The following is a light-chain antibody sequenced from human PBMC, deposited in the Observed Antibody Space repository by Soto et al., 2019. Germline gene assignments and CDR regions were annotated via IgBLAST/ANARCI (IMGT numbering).Light chain of an antibody. V-gene: IGKV1-27*01. CDR3: QRYNGAST. CDR2: AAS. J-gene: IGKJ1*01. CDR1: QGISNL. Sequence: DIQMTQSPSSLSASVGDRVTITCRASQGISNLLAWYQQRPGQVPKRLIYAASTLQSGVPSRFSASGSGTDFTLTISSLQPEDVATYYCQRYNGASTFGQGTNVEIK.